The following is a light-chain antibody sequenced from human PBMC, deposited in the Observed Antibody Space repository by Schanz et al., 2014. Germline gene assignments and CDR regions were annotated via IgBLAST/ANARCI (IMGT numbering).Light chain of an antibody. CDR1: QSISAW. Sequence: DIQMTQSPSTLSASVGDRVTITCRASQSISAWLAWYQQKPGMAPKLLIYQASSLQSGVPSRFSGSGSGTEFTLTITSLQPDDFATYYCQHYTFDSRKFGQGTTVEIK. J-gene: IGKJ1*01. V-gene: IGKV1-5*03. CDR2: QAS. CDR3: QHYTFDSRK.